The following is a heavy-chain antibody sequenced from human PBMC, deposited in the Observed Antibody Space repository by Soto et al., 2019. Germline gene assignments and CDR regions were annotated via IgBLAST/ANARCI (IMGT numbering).Heavy chain of an antibody. Sequence: SETLSLTCAVYGGSLGGYYWTWIRQAPGKVLEWIGEINHSGTINFDPSLRSRLTISLDTSKKEFSLKLSSVTDADTATYYCARADRTLVTSYSLDVWGQGTTVT. J-gene: IGHJ6*02. V-gene: IGHV4-34*01. CDR1: GGSLGGYY. D-gene: IGHD2-21*02. CDR2: INHSGTI. CDR3: ARADRTLVTSYSLDV.